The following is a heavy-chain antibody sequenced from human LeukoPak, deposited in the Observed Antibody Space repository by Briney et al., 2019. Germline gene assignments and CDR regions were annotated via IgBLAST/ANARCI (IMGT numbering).Heavy chain of an antibody. Sequence: SVKVSCKASGGTFSSYAISWVRQAPGQGLEWMGGIIPIFGTANYAQKFQGRVTITADKSTSTAYMELSSLRSEDTAVYYCARAGGLLPPFGDYWGQGTLVTVSS. CDR2: IIPIFGTA. D-gene: IGHD3-16*01. V-gene: IGHV1-69*06. CDR3: ARAGGLLPPFGDY. J-gene: IGHJ4*02. CDR1: GGTFSSYA.